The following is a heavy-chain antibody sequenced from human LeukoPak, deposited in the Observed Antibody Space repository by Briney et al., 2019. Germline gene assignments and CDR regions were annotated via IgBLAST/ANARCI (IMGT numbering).Heavy chain of an antibody. CDR3: AKSDAYDTTYYFDF. V-gene: IGHV3-23*01. J-gene: IGHJ4*02. CDR2: LSGGGGGT. D-gene: IGHD3-22*01. CDR1: GFTFRSYA. Sequence: GGSMRLSCVASGFTFRSYAMNWVRQAPGKGLEWVSTLSGGGGGTYYADSVKGRFTISRDNSKSTLYLQMKSLRAEDTAVYFCAKSDAYDTTYYFDFWGQGTLVTVSS.